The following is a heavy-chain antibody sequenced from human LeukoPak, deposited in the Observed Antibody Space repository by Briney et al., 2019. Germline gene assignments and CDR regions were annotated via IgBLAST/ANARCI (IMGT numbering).Heavy chain of an antibody. CDR2: INPSGGST. CDR3: ARGAGRWLQYYYFDY. V-gene: IGHV1-46*01. J-gene: IGHJ4*02. Sequence: ASVKVSCKASGYTFTGYYMHWVRQAPGQGLEWMGIINPSGGSTSYAQKFQGRVTMTRDTSTSTVYMEPSSLRSEDTAVYYCARGAGRWLQYYYFDYWGQGTLVTVSS. D-gene: IGHD5-12*01. CDR1: GYTFTGYY.